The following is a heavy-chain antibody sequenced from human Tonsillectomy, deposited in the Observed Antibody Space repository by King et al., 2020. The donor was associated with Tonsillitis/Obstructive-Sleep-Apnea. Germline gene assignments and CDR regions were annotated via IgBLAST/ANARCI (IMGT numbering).Heavy chain of an antibody. CDR1: GGSISSGGYY. Sequence: QLQESGPGLVKPSQTLSLTCTVSGGSISSGGYYWSWIRQHPGKGLEWIGYIYYSGSTYYNPSLKSLVTISVDTSKNQFSLKLSSVTAADTAVYYCARGFGGSPIFGVVIIPRWFDPWGQGTLVTVSS. CDR2: IYYSGST. J-gene: IGHJ5*02. V-gene: IGHV4-31*01. D-gene: IGHD3-3*01. CDR3: ARGFGGSPIFGVVIIPRWFDP.